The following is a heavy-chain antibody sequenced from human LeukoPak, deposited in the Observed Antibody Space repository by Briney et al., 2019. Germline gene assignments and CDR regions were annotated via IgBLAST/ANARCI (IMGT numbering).Heavy chain of an antibody. CDR3: AKDRWLGRYYYYYGMDV. CDR1: GFTFSSYA. CDR2: TSGSDDNT. J-gene: IGHJ6*02. V-gene: IGHV3-23*01. D-gene: IGHD6-19*01. Sequence: GGSLRLSCVASGFTFSSYAMSWVRQAPGKGLEWVSGTSGSDDNTYYADSVKGRFTISRDNSKNTLYLQMNSLRAEDTAVYYCAKDRWLGRYYYYYGMDVWGQGTTATVSS.